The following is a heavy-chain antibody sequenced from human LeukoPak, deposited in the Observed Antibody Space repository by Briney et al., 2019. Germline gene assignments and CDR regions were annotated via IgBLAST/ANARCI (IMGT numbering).Heavy chain of an antibody. CDR1: GFTFSSYW. CDR3: ARDHPDSSGYYYAPRGLAFDI. D-gene: IGHD3-22*01. J-gene: IGHJ3*02. Sequence: GGSLRLSCAASGFTFSSYWMSWVRQAPGKGLEWVANIKQDGSEKYYVDSVKGRFTISRDNAKNSLYLQMNSLRAEDTAVYYCARDHPDSSGYYYAPRGLAFDIWGQGTMVTVSS. V-gene: IGHV3-7*01. CDR2: IKQDGSEK.